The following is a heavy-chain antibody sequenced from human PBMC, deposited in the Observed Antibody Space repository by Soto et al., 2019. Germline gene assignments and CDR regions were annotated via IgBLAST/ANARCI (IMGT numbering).Heavy chain of an antibody. CDR1: GGTFSSYA. V-gene: IGHV1-69*06. D-gene: IGHD5-18*01. J-gene: IGHJ3*02. CDR3: ARHVDTAIDDAFDI. CDR2: IIPIFGTA. Sequence: GASVKVSCKASGGTFSSYAISWVRQAPGQGLEWMGGIIPIFGTANYAQKFQGRVTITADKSTSTAYMELSSLRSEDTAVYYCARHVDTAIDDAFDIWGQGTMVTVSS.